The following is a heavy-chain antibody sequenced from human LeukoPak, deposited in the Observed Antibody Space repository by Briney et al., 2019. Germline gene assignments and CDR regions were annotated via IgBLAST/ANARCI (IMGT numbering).Heavy chain of an antibody. CDR2: ISPDSGGT. V-gene: IGHV1-2*02. D-gene: IGHD3-22*01. CDR3: ARDFLSDSSDYYYVWFDP. J-gene: IGHJ5*02. CDR1: GYTFTDYY. Sequence: GASVKVSCKASGYTFTDYYMHWVRQAPGQGLEWMGWISPDSGGTNYAQKFQGRVTMTRDTSISTAYMELSRLRSDDTAIYYCARDFLSDSSDYYYVWFDPWGQGTLVTVSS.